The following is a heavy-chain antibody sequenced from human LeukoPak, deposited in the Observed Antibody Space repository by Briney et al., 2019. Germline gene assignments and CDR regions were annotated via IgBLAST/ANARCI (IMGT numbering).Heavy chain of an antibody. CDR3: AREVGYYYGSGGNYYYYGLDV. CDR2: LYYSGST. Sequence: SETLSLTCTVSGGSINRYYWSWIRQPPGHALDWIGHLYYSGSTNYNPSLKSRATISVDTSKNQFSLKLSSVTAADTAVYYCAREVGYYYGSGGNYYYYGLDVWGQGTTVTVSS. CDR1: GGSINRYY. D-gene: IGHD3-10*01. J-gene: IGHJ6*02. V-gene: IGHV4-59*01.